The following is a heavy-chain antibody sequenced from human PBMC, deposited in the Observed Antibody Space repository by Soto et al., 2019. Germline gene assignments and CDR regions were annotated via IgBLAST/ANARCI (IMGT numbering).Heavy chain of an antibody. Sequence: EVQLVESGGGLVQPGGSLRLSCAASGFTFSGHSMNWVRQAPGQGLEYVSYIDSSGSTIFYADSVRGRVTISRDNAKNSLYLQMNSLRDEDTAVYYCARGKGGRGYYGMDVWGRGTTVTVSS. CDR2: IDSSGSTI. V-gene: IGHV3-48*02. J-gene: IGHJ6*02. D-gene: IGHD1-26*01. CDR1: GFTFSGHS. CDR3: ARGKGGRGYYGMDV.